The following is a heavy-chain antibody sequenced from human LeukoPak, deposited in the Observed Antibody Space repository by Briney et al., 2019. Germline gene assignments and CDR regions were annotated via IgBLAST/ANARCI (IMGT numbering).Heavy chain of an antibody. CDR1: GYTFTSYG. CDR2: ISTYNGYT. D-gene: IGHD3-22*01. J-gene: IGHJ5*02. V-gene: IGHV1-18*01. Sequence: PWASVKVSCKASGYTFTSYGISWVRQAPGQGLEWMGWISTYNGYTRYAQKLQDRVAMTTDTSTSTAYMDLRSLRSDDTAVYYCARVGRNRYYSDRSGYLGGWFDPWGQGTLVTVSS. CDR3: ARVGRNRYYSDRSGYLGGWFDP.